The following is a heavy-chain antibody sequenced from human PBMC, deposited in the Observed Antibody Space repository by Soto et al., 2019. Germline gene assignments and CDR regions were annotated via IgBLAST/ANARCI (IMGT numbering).Heavy chain of an antibody. V-gene: IGHV3-48*01. Sequence: EAQLVESGGGLVQPGGSLRLSCVVSGFTFSDFYMNWVRQAPGKGLEWISYISSSGTTIYYADSVKGRFTISRDNAKRSLYLQMDSLRVEDTAVYYCARRNALEYWGQGTLVTVSS. J-gene: IGHJ4*02. CDR3: ARRNALEY. CDR2: ISSSGTTI. D-gene: IGHD1-1*01. CDR1: GFTFSDFY.